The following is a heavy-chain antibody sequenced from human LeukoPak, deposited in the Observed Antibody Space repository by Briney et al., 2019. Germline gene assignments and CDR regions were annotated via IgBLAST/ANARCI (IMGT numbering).Heavy chain of an antibody. CDR2: IIPIFGTA. Sequence: EASVTVSCKASGGTFSSYAISWVRQAPGQGLEWMGGIIPIFGTANYAQKFQGRVTITADESTSTAYMELSSLRSEDTAVYYCARSSGGYYYTAPFDYWGQGTLVTVSS. J-gene: IGHJ4*02. V-gene: IGHV1-69*13. CDR3: ARSSGGYYYTAPFDY. CDR1: GGTFSSYA. D-gene: IGHD3-22*01.